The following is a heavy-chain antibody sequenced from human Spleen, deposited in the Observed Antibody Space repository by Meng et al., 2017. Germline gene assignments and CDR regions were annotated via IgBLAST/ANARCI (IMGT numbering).Heavy chain of an antibody. D-gene: IGHD3-16*01. CDR3: VRRINTYGGWFDP. CDR2: IDYSGTT. Sequence: QMQVQESDPGLVKPSETLSLTCSVSGGSIRSNSYHWGWVRQPPGEGLEWIANIDYSGTTYYNPSLQSRVIISADTANNQFSLKLTSVTAADTGAYYCVRRINTYGGWFDPWGQGILVTVSS. CDR1: GGSIRSNSYH. J-gene: IGHJ5*02. V-gene: IGHV4-39*01.